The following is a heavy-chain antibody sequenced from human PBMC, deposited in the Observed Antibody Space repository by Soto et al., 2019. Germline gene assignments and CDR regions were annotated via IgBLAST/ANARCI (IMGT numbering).Heavy chain of an antibody. CDR3: ARPYGDYPGYYGVDV. D-gene: IGHD4-17*01. J-gene: IGHJ6*02. CDR1: GGSISSSSYY. Sequence: PSETLSLTCTVSGGSISSSSYYWGWIRQPPGKGLEWIGSIYYSGSTYYNPSLKSRVTISVDASKNQFSLKLSSVTAADTAVYYCARPYGDYPGYYGVDVWGQGTTVTVSS. V-gene: IGHV4-39*01. CDR2: IYYSGST.